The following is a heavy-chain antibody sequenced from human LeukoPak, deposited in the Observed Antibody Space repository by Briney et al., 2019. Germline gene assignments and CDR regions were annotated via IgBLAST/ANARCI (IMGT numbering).Heavy chain of an antibody. CDR3: ARGWGLRYFDRHWFDP. V-gene: IGHV1-2*02. CDR1: GYTFTSYY. D-gene: IGHD3-9*01. J-gene: IGHJ5*02. CDR2: INPNSGGT. Sequence: ASVKVSCKASGYTFTSYYMHWVRQAPGQGLEWMGWINPNSGGTNYAQKFQGRVTMTRDTSISTAYMELSRLRSDDTAVYYCARGWGLRYFDRHWFDPWGQGTLVTVSS.